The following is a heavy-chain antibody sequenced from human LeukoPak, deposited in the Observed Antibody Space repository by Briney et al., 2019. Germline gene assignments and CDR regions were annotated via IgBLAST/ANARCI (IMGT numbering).Heavy chain of an antibody. V-gene: IGHV4-61*02. D-gene: IGHD6-19*01. J-gene: IGHJ3*02. CDR2: IYTSGST. CDR1: GGSISSGSYY. CDR3: ARPRIGAGSGWYNAFDI. Sequence: SQTLSLTCTVSGGSISSGSYYWSWIRQPAGKGLEWIGRIYTSGSTNYNPSLKSRVTISVDTSKNQFSLKLSSVTAADTAVYYCARPRIGAGSGWYNAFDIWGQGTMVTVSS.